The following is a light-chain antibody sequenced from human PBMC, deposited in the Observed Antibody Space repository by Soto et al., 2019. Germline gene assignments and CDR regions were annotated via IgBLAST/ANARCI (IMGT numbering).Light chain of an antibody. V-gene: IGLV2-8*01. CDR2: EVS. CDR3: SSNAGSNNLV. Sequence: QSVLTQPPSASGSPGQSVTISCTGTSSDVGGYNYVSWYQQHTGKAPKVMIYEVSKRASGVPDLFSGSKSGNTASLTVSGLRAEDEADYYCSSNAGSNNLVFGGGTKLAVL. CDR1: SSDVGGYNY. J-gene: IGLJ2*01.